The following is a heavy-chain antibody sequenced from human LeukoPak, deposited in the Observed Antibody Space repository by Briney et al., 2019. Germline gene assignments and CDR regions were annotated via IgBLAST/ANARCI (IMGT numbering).Heavy chain of an antibody. J-gene: IGHJ4*01. CDR3: ARLEQWLTPY. CDR1: GFTFRNYW. CDR2: IKQDGSEK. Sequence: GGSLRLSCAVSGFTFRNYWISWVRQAPGKGLEWVANIKQDGSEKNYVDSVKGRFTISRDNAKNSLYLQMNSLRVEDTAVYYCARLEQWLTPYWGQEPWSPSPQ. V-gene: IGHV3-7*01. D-gene: IGHD6-19*01.